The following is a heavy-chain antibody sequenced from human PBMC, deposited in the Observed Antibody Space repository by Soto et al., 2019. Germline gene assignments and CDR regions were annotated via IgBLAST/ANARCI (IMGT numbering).Heavy chain of an antibody. J-gene: IGHJ4*02. CDR3: ARRYGSSFDE. D-gene: IGHD3-16*01. Sequence: ETLSLTCTVSGGSISSYYWSWIRQPPGKGLEWIGYIYYSGSTNYNPSLKSRVTISVNTSKNQFSLKLSSVTAADTAVYYCARRYGSSFDERGQRTPVTVSS. CDR2: IYYSGST. CDR1: GGSISSYY. V-gene: IGHV4-59*08.